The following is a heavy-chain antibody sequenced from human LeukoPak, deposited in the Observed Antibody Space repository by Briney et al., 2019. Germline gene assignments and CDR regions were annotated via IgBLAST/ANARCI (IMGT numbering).Heavy chain of an antibody. J-gene: IGHJ6*03. CDR3: ARVYLYYYYMDV. Sequence: PSETLSLTCTVSGGSISSGSYYWSWIRQTAGKGLEWIGRIYTSGSTNYNPSLKSRVTISVDTSKNQFSLKLSSVTAADTAVYYCARVYLYYYYMDVWGKGTTVTVSS. CDR2: IYTSGST. V-gene: IGHV4-61*02. CDR1: GGSISSGSYY.